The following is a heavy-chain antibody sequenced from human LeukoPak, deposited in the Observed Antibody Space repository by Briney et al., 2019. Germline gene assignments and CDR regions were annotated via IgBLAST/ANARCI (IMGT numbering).Heavy chain of an antibody. Sequence: PSVKVSCKASGGTFSSYAISWVRQAPGQGLEWMGRIIPILGIANYAQKFQGRVTITADKSTSTAYMELSSLRSEDTAVYYCARGLGSSGYYYYFDYWGQGTLVTVSS. CDR2: IIPILGIA. J-gene: IGHJ4*02. D-gene: IGHD3-22*01. CDR3: ARGLGSSGYYYYFDY. V-gene: IGHV1-69*04. CDR1: GGTFSSYA.